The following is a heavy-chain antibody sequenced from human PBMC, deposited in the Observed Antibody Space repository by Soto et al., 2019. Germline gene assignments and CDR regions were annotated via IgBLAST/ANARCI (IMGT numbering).Heavy chain of an antibody. CDR2: ISGSGIST. Sequence: DVQLLESVGGLVRPGGSLRLSCAASGFTFRSYAMIWVRQAPGKGLEWVSGISGSGISTHYADSVKGRFTVSRDNSKNTLYLQMNSLRAADTAVYNCAKEPVGPDWYFDLWGRGTLVTVSS. CDR1: GFTFRSYA. V-gene: IGHV3-23*01. CDR3: AKEPVGPDWYFDL. J-gene: IGHJ2*01.